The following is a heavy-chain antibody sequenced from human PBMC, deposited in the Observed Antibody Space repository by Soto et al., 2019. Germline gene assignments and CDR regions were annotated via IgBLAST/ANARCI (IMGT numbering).Heavy chain of an antibody. Sequence: QVQLQESGPGLVEPSETLSLTCTVSGGSISSYYWSWIRQPPGKGLEWFGNIYYTGSTNNNPSLEGRVTLSVVTSQNQCSVKLSSVTAADTAVYYCARVGYYYDSGGYYFPDYWGRGTLITVSS. CDR1: GGSISSYY. J-gene: IGHJ4*02. D-gene: IGHD3-22*01. CDR3: ARVGYYYDSGGYYFPDY. CDR2: IYYTGST. V-gene: IGHV4-59*01.